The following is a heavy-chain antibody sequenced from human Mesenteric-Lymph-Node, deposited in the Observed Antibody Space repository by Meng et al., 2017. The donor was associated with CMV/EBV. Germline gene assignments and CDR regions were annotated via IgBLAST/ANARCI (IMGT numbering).Heavy chain of an antibody. CDR2: INPYNGNT. CDR3: ARDRSGSWGFDP. CDR1: GYSFTTYG. Sequence: SCKASGYSFTTYGISWVRQAPGQGLEWMGWINPYNGNTKYAQKLQGRVTMTTDTSTSTGYMELRSLRSDDTAVYYCARDRSGSWGFDPWGQGTLVTVSS. D-gene: IGHD3-3*01. V-gene: IGHV1-18*01. J-gene: IGHJ5*02.